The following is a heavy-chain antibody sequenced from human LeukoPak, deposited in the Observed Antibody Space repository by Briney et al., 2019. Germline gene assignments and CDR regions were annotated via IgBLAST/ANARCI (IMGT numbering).Heavy chain of an antibody. CDR3: ARGSFSYYYDSSGYGLDP. Sequence: GASVKVSCKASGYTFTGYYMHWVRHAPGQGLEWMGWINPNSGGTNYAQKFQGRVTMTRDTSISTAYMELSRLRSDDTAVYYCARGSFSYYYDSSGYGLDPWGQGTLVTVSS. V-gene: IGHV1-2*02. D-gene: IGHD3-22*01. J-gene: IGHJ5*02. CDR2: INPNSGGT. CDR1: GYTFTGYY.